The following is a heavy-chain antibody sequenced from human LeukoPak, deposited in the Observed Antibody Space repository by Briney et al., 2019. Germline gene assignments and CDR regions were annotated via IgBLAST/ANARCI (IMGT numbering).Heavy chain of an antibody. CDR2: IIPIFGTA. J-gene: IGHJ3*02. D-gene: IGHD3-9*01. CDR1: RGTFSSYA. V-gene: IGHV1-69*13. CDR3: AIHYDILTGYGFLAFDI. Sequence: SVKVSCKASRGTFSSYAISSVRQAPGQGREWMGGIIPIFGTANYAQKFQGRVTITADESTSTAYMELSSLRSEDTAVYYFAIHYDILTGYGFLAFDIWGQGTMVTVSS.